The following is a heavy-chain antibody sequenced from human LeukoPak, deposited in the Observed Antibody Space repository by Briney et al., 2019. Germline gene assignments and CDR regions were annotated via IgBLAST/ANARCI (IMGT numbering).Heavy chain of an antibody. CDR1: GYTSTGYY. V-gene: IGHV1-2*02. Sequence: GASVKVSCKASGYTSTGYYMHWVRQAPGQGLEWMGWINPNSGGTNYAQKFQGRVTMTRDTSISTAYMELSRLRSDDTAVYYCVRGFVNRWQQLGSYWGQGTLVTVSS. J-gene: IGHJ4*02. D-gene: IGHD6-13*01. CDR2: INPNSGGT. CDR3: VRGFVNRWQQLGSY.